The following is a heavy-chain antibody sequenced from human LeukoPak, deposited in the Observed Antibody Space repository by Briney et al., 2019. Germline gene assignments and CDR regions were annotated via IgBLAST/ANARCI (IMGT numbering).Heavy chain of an antibody. CDR1: GFTFSSYE. CDR2: IYYSGST. D-gene: IGHD3-10*01. CDR3: AHGSGSYSWFDP. V-gene: IGHV4-59*01. Sequence: GSLRLSCAASGFTFSSYEMNWVRQAPGKGLEWIGYIYYSGSTNYNPSLKSRVTISVDTSKNQFSLKLSSVTAADTAVYYCAHGSGSYSWFDPWGQGTLVTVSS. J-gene: IGHJ5*02.